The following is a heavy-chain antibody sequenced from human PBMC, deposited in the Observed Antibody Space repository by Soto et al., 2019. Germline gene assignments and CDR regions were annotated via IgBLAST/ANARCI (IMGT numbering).Heavy chain of an antibody. J-gene: IGHJ6*03. CDR1: GYTFTSYD. V-gene: IGHV1-8*01. CDR2: MNPNSGNT. CDR3: ARGAYYDFWGGYYYSYYYMDV. Sequence: GASVKGSCKASGYTFTSYDINLGRQATGQGLEWMGWMNPNSGNTGYAQKFQSRVQMTRNTSISTAYMALSSLSSEDTAVYSCARGAYYDFWGGYYYSYYYMDVWGQGTTVTVSS. D-gene: IGHD3-3*01.